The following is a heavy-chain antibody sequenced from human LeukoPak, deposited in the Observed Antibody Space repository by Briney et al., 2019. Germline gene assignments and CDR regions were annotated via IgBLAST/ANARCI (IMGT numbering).Heavy chain of an antibody. CDR1: GFTFSSYA. J-gene: IGHJ4*02. CDR2: ISGSGGST. D-gene: IGHD2-21*02. V-gene: IGHV3-23*01. CDR3: AKDRPPYCGGDCFTPYFDY. Sequence: GGSLRLSCSASGFTFSSYAMSWVRQAPGKGLEWVSAISGSGGSTYYADSVKGRFTISRDNSRNTLYLQMNSLRAEDTAVYDCAKDRPPYCGGDCFTPYFDYWGQGTLVTVSS.